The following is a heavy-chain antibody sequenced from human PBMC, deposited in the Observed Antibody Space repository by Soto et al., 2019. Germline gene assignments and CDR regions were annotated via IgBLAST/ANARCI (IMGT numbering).Heavy chain of an antibody. D-gene: IGHD3-10*01. V-gene: IGHV3-30-3*01. CDR1: GFTFSNYI. J-gene: IGHJ4*02. Sequence: GGSLRLSCAASGFTFSNYIVHWVRQAPGKGLEWVAIILHDGNNKYYADSVKGRFTISRDNSKNTLYLQMNSLRTEDTAIYYCARDDEGGSYCDLGYWGQGTLVTVS. CDR3: ARDDEGGSYCDLGY. CDR2: ILHDGNNK.